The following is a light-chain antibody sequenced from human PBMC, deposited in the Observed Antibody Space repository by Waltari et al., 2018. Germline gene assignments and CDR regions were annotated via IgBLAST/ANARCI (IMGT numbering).Light chain of an antibody. Sequence: DIQMTQSTSSLSTSVGARVPITCRASRGIDSYLNWYHQRPGRAPKLLIYDASTLQREVPTRFSGGGIGTDFTLTINNLQPEDFATYFCQQSYSPPFTFGQGTRLEI. CDR2: DAS. CDR1: RGIDSY. CDR3: QQSYSPPFT. V-gene: IGKV1-39*01. J-gene: IGKJ5*01.